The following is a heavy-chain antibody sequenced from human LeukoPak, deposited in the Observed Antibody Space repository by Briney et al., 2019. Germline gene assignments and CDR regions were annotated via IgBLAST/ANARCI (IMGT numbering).Heavy chain of an antibody. V-gene: IGHV1-18*01. CDR2: ISAYNGNT. D-gene: IGHD3-10*01. CDR1: GYTFTSYG. CDR3: ATRMVRGVIIPSKNAFDI. J-gene: IGHJ3*02. Sequence: AASVKVSCKASGYTFTSYGISWVRQAPGQGLEWMGWISAYNGNTNYAQKLQGRVTMTTDTSTSTAYMELRNLRSDDTAVYYCATRMVRGVIIPSKNAFDIWGQGTMVTVSS.